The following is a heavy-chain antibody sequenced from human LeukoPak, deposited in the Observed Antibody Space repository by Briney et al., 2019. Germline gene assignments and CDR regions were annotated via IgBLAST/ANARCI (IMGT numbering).Heavy chain of an antibody. CDR3: ARGIVVLSGAAPFDF. D-gene: IGHD4/OR15-4a*01. V-gene: IGHV4-39*07. Sequence: AWVRQAPGKGLEWVGSIYFAGSPFFRPSLKSRLTLSLDTAKNQFSMSLSSVTAADTAFYYCARGIVVLSGAAPFDFWGQGALVTVSS. CDR2: IYFAGSP. J-gene: IGHJ4*02.